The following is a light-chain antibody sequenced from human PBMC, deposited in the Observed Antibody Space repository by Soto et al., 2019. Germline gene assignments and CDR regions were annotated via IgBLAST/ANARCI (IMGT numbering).Light chain of an antibody. CDR1: SRDVGGYNY. V-gene: IGLV2-8*01. J-gene: IGLJ1*01. CDR3: SSYAASNTPLYV. Sequence: QSALTQPPSASGSPGQSVTISCTGTSRDVGGYNYVSWYQQHPGKAPKLMIYEVTKRPSGVPDRFSGSKSGNTASLTVSGLRVGDEADFYCSSYAASNTPLYVLGTGTKVTV. CDR2: EVT.